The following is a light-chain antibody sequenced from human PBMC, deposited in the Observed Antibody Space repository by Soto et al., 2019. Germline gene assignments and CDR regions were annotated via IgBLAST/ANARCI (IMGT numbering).Light chain of an antibody. CDR1: QSVSSSY. J-gene: IGKJ5*01. CDR3: QQRSNRIT. V-gene: IGKV3D-20*02. CDR2: GAS. Sequence: EIVLTQSPATLSVSPGERATLSCRASQSVSSSYLAWYQQKPGQAPRLLIYGASARATGIPARFSGSGSGTEFTLTISSLESEDFALYYCQQRSNRITFGQGTRLEIK.